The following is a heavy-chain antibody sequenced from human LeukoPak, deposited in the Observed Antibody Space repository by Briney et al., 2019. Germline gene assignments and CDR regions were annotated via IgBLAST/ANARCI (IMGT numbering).Heavy chain of an antibody. J-gene: IGHJ4*02. Sequence: GGSLRLSCAASGFTFSSYAMHWVRQAPGKGLAWVEVISFDGSNKYYADSVKGRFTISRDNSKNTLYLQMNSLRAEDTAVYYCARDIYRGYDLEGYYFDYWGQGTLVTVSS. CDR2: ISFDGSNK. CDR3: ARDIYRGYDLEGYYFDY. CDR1: GFTFSSYA. D-gene: IGHD5-12*01. V-gene: IGHV3-30-3*01.